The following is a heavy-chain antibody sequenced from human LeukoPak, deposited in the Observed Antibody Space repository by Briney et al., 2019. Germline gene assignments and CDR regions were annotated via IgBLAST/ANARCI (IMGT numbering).Heavy chain of an antibody. J-gene: IGHJ3*02. D-gene: IGHD3-22*01. CDR2: IFYNGNT. CDR3: VRNFDSYNAFDI. CDR1: GGSISIGGYY. V-gene: IGHV4-31*03. Sequence: PSETLSLTCTVSGGSISIGGYYWGWIRQHPGKGLEWIGYIFYNGNTYYNPSLKSRLTISGDTSENQFSLKLSSVTAADTAVYYCVRNFDSYNAFDIWGQGTMVTVSS.